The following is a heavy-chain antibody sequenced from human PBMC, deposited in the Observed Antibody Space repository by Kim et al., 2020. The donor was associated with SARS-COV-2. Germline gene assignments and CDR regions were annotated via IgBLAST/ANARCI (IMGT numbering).Heavy chain of an antibody. Sequence: GGSLRLSCAASGFTFSSYSMNWVRQAPGKGLEWVSSISSSSSYIYYADSVKGRFTISRDNAKNSLYLQMNSLRAEDTAVYYCARDPAARLGATTDYWGQGTLVTVSS. J-gene: IGHJ4*02. CDR1: GFTFSSYS. D-gene: IGHD1-26*01. CDR3: ARDPAARLGATTDY. V-gene: IGHV3-21*01. CDR2: ISSSSSYI.